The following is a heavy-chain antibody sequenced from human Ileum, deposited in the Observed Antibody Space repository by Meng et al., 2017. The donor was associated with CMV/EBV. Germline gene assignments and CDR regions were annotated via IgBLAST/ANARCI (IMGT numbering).Heavy chain of an antibody. J-gene: IGHJ4*02. V-gene: IGHV3-74*01. CDR1: GFTFSRYW. D-gene: IGHD3-16*01. CDR3: ASGAYYFDH. CDR2: INGDGMTT. Sequence: GGSLRLSCAASGFTFSRYWMHWVRQAPGKGLVWVSRINGDGMTTSYADSVKGRFTISRDNAKNTVYLQMNSLRAEDTAVYYCASGAYYFDHWGQGNLVTVSS.